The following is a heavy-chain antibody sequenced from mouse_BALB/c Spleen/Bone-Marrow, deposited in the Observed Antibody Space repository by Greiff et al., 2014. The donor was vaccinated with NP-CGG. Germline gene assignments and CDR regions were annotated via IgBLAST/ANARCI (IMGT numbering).Heavy chain of an antibody. CDR1: GYTFSNYW. Sequence: VQLKESGTVLARPGAAVKMSCKASGYTFSNYWMHWVKQRPGQGLEWIGTIYPGNSDTTYNQKFKGKAKLTAVTSTSTAYMDLSSLTNEDSAVYYCTTLARTNFDYWGQGTTLTFSS. CDR3: TTLARTNFDY. J-gene: IGHJ2*01. CDR2: IYPGNSDT. D-gene: IGHD3-1*01. V-gene: IGHV1-5*01.